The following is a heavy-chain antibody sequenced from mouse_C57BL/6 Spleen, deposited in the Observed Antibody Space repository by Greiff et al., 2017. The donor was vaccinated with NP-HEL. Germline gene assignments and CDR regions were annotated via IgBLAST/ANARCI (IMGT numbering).Heavy chain of an antibody. J-gene: IGHJ1*03. CDR3: ARETYYYGSSYVGYVDV. CDR2: INYDGSST. CDR1: GFTFSDYY. Sequence: EVKVVESEGGLVQPGSSMKLSCTASGFTFSDYYMAWVRQVPEKGLEWVANINYDGSSTYYLDSLKSRFIISRDNAKNILYLQMSSLKSEDTATYYCARETYYYGSSYVGYVDVWGTGTTVTVSS. V-gene: IGHV5-16*01. D-gene: IGHD1-1*01.